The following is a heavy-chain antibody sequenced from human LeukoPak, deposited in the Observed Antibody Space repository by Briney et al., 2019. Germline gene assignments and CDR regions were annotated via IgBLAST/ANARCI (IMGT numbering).Heavy chain of an antibody. J-gene: IGHJ3*02. CDR2: IYYSGST. CDR3: ARAPSDAFDI. CDR1: GGSISSYY. V-gene: IGHV4-59*01. Sequence: PSETLSLTCTASGGSISSYYWSWIRQPPGKGLEWIGYIYYSGSTNYNPSLKSRVTISVDTSKNQFSLKLSSVTAANTAVYYCARAPSDAFDIWGQGTMVTVSS.